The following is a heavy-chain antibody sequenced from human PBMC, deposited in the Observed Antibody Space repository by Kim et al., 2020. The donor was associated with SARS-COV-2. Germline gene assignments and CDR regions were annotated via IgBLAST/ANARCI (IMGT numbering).Heavy chain of an antibody. CDR1: GGSFSGYY. D-gene: IGHD3-10*01. J-gene: IGHJ6*03. Sequence: SETLSLTCAVYGGSFSGYYWSWIRQPPGKGLEWIGEINHSGSTNYNPSLKSRVTISVDTSKNQFSLKLSSVTAADTAVYYCARGRRDSSRGSGSYPLDRYYYYYMDVWGKGTTVTVSS. CDR2: INHSGST. V-gene: IGHV4-34*01. CDR3: ARGRRDSSRGSGSYPLDRYYYYYMDV.